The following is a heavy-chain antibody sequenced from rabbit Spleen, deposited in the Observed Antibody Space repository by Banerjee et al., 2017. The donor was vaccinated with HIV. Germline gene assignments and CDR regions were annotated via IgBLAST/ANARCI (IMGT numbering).Heavy chain of an antibody. CDR1: GFDLSSNYW. V-gene: IGHV1S45*01. Sequence: EQLEESGGGLVKPEGSLTLTCTASGFDLSSNYWICWVRQAPGKGLEWIACIYSSTYYASWAKGRFTISKASSTTVTLQMTSLTAADTATYFCARDSGTSFSTYGMDLWGPGTLVTVS. CDR3: ARDSGTSFSTYGMDL. D-gene: IGHD8-1*01. CDR2: IYSST. J-gene: IGHJ6*01.